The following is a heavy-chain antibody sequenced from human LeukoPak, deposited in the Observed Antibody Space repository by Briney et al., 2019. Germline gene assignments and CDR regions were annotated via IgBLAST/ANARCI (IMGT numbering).Heavy chain of an antibody. CDR3: ARHNGSPSGLDV. CDR1: GFTFSGSA. V-gene: IGHV3-73*01. Sequence: GGSLRLSCAASGFTFSGSAIHWVRHASGEGREWVGHIKSKANSYATAYAVSVKDRFTISRDDSKNTAYLQMNSLKTGDTAVYYCARHNGSPSGLDVWGQGTTVTVSS. D-gene: IGHD6-19*01. J-gene: IGHJ6*02. CDR2: IKSKANSYAT.